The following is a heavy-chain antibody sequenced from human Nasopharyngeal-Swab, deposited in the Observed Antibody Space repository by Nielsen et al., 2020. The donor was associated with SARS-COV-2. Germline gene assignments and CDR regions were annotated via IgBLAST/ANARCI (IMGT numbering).Heavy chain of an antibody. CDR2: ISNNGGFT. J-gene: IGHJ5*02. CDR3: VKGPYGSSGYFSDR. Sequence: GESLKISCSASGFTFSSYAMHWVRQAPGKGLEYVSAISNNGGFTYYADSVKGRFTISRDNSKDTLYLQLSSLRAEDTALYYCVKGPYGSSGYFSDRWGQGTLVTVSS. D-gene: IGHD3-22*01. V-gene: IGHV3-64D*06. CDR1: GFTFSSYA.